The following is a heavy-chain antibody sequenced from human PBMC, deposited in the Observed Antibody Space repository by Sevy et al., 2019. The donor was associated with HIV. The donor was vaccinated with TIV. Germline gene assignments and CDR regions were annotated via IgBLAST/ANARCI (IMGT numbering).Heavy chain of an antibody. CDR1: GFTFSRYW. D-gene: IGHD3-3*01. V-gene: IGHV3-7*03. J-gene: IGHJ4*02. Sequence: GGSLRLSCAASGFTFSRYWMSWVRQAPGKGLEWMANIKQGGSEKYYVDSVKGRFTISRDNAKNSLYLQMNSLRGEDTAVYYCARGPAPYYDFWSGIYFHFWGQGTLVTVSS. CDR2: IKQGGSEK. CDR3: ARGPAPYYDFWSGIYFHF.